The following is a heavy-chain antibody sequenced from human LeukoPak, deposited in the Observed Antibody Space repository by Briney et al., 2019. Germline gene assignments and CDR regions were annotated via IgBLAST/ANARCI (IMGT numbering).Heavy chain of an antibody. Sequence: GGSLRLSCGASGFTFSDYSMNWVRQAPGRGVEWVSYISSSSSTIHYADSVKGRFAISRDNVKNSLFLQMNSLRAEDTSVYYCASGYYGDRRGYWGQGTLVTVSS. V-gene: IGHV3-48*01. CDR2: ISSSSSTI. CDR3: ASGYYGDRRGY. D-gene: IGHD4-17*01. CDR1: GFTFSDYS. J-gene: IGHJ4*02.